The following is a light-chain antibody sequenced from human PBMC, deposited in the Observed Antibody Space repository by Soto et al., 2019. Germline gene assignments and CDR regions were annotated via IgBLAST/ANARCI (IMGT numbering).Light chain of an antibody. CDR1: RNISNY. CDR2: GAS. Sequence: DIQMTQSPSSLSASVGDRVTITCRASRNISNYLNWYQHKPGKAPNLLMYGASSLQSGVPSRFSGGGSGTDFSLTISSLQPEDFATYYCQQSYSSPTITFGQGTRLEIK. CDR3: QQSYSSPTIT. J-gene: IGKJ5*01. V-gene: IGKV1-39*01.